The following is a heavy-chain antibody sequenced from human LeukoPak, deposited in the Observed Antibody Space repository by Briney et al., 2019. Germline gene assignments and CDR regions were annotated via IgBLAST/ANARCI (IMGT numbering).Heavy chain of an antibody. Sequence: GGSLRLSCAASGFTFSSYGMHWVRQAPGKGLEWVAVISYDGSNKYYADSVKGRFTISRDNSKNTLYLQMNSLRAEDTAVNYCAKVRGVVAATHYYYYGMDVWGQGTTVTVSS. D-gene: IGHD2-15*01. CDR2: ISYDGSNK. CDR3: AKVRGVVAATHYYYYGMDV. CDR1: GFTFSSYG. V-gene: IGHV3-30*18. J-gene: IGHJ6*02.